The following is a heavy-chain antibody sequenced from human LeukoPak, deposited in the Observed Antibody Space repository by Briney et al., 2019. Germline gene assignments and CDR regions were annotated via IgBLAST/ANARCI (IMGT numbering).Heavy chain of an antibody. CDR2: IIPIFGTA. Sequence: GASAKVSCKASGGTFISYAISWVRQAPGQGLEWMGGIIPIFGTANYAQKFQGRVTITTDESTSTAYMELSSLRSEDTAVYYCARRYGGRYCSGGSCPHDAFDIWGQGTMVTVSS. J-gene: IGHJ3*02. D-gene: IGHD2-15*01. CDR3: ARRYGGRYCSGGSCPHDAFDI. V-gene: IGHV1-69*05. CDR1: GGTFISYA.